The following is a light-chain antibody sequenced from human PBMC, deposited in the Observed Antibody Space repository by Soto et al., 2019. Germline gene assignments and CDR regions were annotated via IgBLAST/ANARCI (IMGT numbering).Light chain of an antibody. CDR1: QSISNY. CDR2: AAS. CDR3: QQSYGTPLT. J-gene: IGKJ4*01. V-gene: IGKV1-39*01. Sequence: DMEMTQSPSSLSASVGDRVTITCRASQSISNYLNWYQHKPGKVPKLLIYAASSLQSGVPTRFSGSGSGTHLTLTINSLQAEDFATYYCQQSYGTPLTFGGGTKIEIK.